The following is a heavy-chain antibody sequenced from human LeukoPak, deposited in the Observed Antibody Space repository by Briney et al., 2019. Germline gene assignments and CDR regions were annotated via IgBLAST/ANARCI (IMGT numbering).Heavy chain of an antibody. J-gene: IGHJ4*02. Sequence: PGGSLRLSCAASGFTFSSYGMHWVRQAPGKGLEWVAFIRYDGSNKYYADSVKGRFTISRDNSKNTLYLQMNSLRAEDTAVYYCAKDPADISYSSSWFFDYWGQGTLVTVSS. CDR3: AKDPADISYSSSWFFDY. CDR2: IRYDGSNK. V-gene: IGHV3-30*02. CDR1: GFTFSSYG. D-gene: IGHD6-13*01.